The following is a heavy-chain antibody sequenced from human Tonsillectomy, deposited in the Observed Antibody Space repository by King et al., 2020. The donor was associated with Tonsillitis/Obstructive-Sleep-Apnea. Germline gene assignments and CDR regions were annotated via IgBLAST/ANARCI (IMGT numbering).Heavy chain of an antibody. CDR2: IYTSGST. CDR1: GGSISSYY. CDR3: ARDFWSGYYTEASWFDP. J-gene: IGHJ5*02. Sequence: QLPESGPGLVKPSETLSLTCTASGGSISSYYWSWIRQPAGKGLEWIGRIYTSGSTNYNPSLKSRVTMSVDTSKNQFSLKLSSVTAADTAVYYCARDFWSGYYTEASWFDPWGQGTLVTVSS. D-gene: IGHD3-3*01. V-gene: IGHV4-4*07.